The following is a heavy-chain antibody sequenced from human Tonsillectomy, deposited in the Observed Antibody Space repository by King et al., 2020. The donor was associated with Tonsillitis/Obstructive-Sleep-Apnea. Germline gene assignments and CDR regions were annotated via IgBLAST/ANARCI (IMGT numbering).Heavy chain of an antibody. CDR3: CTIFGVVIMHDY. V-gene: IGHV1-46*01. D-gene: IGHD3-3*01. CDR2: INPSGVST. CDR1: GYTFTSYY. J-gene: IGHJ4*02. Sequence: QLVQSGAEVKKPGASVKVSCKASGYTFTSYYMHWVRQAPGQGLEWMGIINPSGVSTSYAQKFQGRVTMTRDTSTSTGYMELSSLGSEDTAVYYCCTIFGVVIMHDYWGQGTLVTVSS.